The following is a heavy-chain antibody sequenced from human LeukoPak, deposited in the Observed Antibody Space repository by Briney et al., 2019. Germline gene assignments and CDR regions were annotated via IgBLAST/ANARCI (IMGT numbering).Heavy chain of an antibody. CDR1: GVSISSSDYY. J-gene: IGHJ4*02. CDR2: INYSADT. V-gene: IGHV4-39*07. CDR3: ARLIRTTGNYHFDY. Sequence: PSETLSLTCTVSGVSISSSDYYWGWIRQPPGKGLEWIGIINYSADTHDNPSLKSRLTLSADTSRNQFSLRLRSITAADTAVYYCARLIRTTGNYHFDYWGQGTLVTVSS. D-gene: IGHD3-16*01.